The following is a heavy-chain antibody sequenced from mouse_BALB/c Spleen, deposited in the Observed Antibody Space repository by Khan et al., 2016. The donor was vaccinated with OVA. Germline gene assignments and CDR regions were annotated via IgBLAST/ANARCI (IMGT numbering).Heavy chain of an antibody. CDR2: IYPGSDNA. D-gene: IGHD2-3*01. CDR1: GYTFTYYV. J-gene: IGHJ2*01. V-gene: IGHV1-81*01. Sequence: QVQLQQPGPELVKPGASVKMSCKASGYTFTYYVITWVKQRTGQGLEWIGEIYPGSDNAYYNERFKGKAILTADKSSNTTHMQLSSLTSEDSAVYFCARGDGYYVYFDYWGQGTTLTVSA. CDR3: ARGDGYYVYFDY.